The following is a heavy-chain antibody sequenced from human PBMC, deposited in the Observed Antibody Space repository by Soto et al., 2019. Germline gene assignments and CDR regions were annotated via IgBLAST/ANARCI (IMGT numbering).Heavy chain of an antibody. CDR3: ARSLGGDDAWFVP. CDR1: GGTFSSYA. Sequence: QVQLVQSGAEVKKPGSSVKVSCKASGGTFSSYAISWVRQAPGQGLEWMGGIIPIFGTANYAQKFQGRVTXTXDXXTSTGYMELSSLRSEDTAVYYCARSLGGDDAWFVPWGQGTLVTVSS. J-gene: IGHJ5*02. V-gene: IGHV1-69*05. CDR2: IIPIFGTA. D-gene: IGHD4-17*01.